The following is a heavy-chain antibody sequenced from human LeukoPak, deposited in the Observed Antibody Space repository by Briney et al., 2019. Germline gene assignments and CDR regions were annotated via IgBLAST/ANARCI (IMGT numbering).Heavy chain of an antibody. CDR3: AKGVDILPGYYDY. D-gene: IGHD3-9*01. J-gene: IGHJ4*02. V-gene: IGHV3-30*02. Sequence: SGGSLRLSCAASGFTFSSYGMHWVRQAPGKGLEWVAFIRYDGSNKYYADSVNGRFTISRDNSNHSLSLQMNSLRAEDTAVYYCAKGVDILPGYYDYWGQGTLVTVSS. CDR2: IRYDGSNK. CDR1: GFTFSSYG.